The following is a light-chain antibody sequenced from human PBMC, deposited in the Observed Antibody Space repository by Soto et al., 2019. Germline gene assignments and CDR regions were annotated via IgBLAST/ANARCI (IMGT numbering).Light chain of an antibody. V-gene: IGKV1-39*01. CDR2: AAS. CDR1: QSISSN. J-gene: IGKJ4*01. Sequence: DIQMTQSPSSLSASVGDRVTITCRASQSISSNLNWYQQKPGKAPKLLIYAASTLQSGVPSRFSGSGSGTDFTLTICSLQPEDFATYYCQQSYSTPRTFGGGTKVEIK. CDR3: QQSYSTPRT.